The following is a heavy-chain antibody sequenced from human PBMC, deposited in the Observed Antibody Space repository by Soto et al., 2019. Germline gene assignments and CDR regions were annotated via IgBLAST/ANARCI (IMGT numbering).Heavy chain of an antibody. CDR1: GFSHTTARVD. Sequence: QVTLKETGPTLVKPTQTLTLTCTFSGFSHTTARVDVGWIRQPPGEALEWLAVIYWDDSKTYRPSLESRLTISKDTSKNQVALTMTNMDSLDTAAYYCAHAYGGRSLYWGQGTLVTVSS. V-gene: IGHV2-5*02. J-gene: IGHJ4*02. CDR2: IYWDDSK. CDR3: AHAYGGRSLY. D-gene: IGHD1-26*01.